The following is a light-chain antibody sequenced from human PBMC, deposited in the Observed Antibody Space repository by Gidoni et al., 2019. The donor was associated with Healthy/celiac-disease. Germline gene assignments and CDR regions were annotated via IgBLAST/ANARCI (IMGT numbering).Light chain of an antibody. V-gene: IGKV4-1*01. Sequence: DIVMTQSPDYLAVSLGERATINCKSSQSVLYSSNNNSYLAWYQQKPGQPPKLLIYWASTRESGVPDRFSGSGSGTDFTLTISSLQAEDVAVYYCQQYYSTPYTFGQGTKLEIK. CDR2: WAS. CDR1: QSVLYSSNNNSY. J-gene: IGKJ2*01. CDR3: QQYYSTPYT.